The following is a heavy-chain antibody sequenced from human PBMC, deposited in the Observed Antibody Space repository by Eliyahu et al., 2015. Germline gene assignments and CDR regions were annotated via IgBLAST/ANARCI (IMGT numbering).Heavy chain of an antibody. J-gene: IGHJ5*02. CDR1: GGXFSSYT. Sequence: QVQLVQSGAEVKKPGSSVKVSCKASGGXFSSYTISWVRQAPGQGLEWMGGLIPVFGKANYAQKFQDRVTITADESTSTAYMELNTLRSEDTAVYYCAIEGGSSGPRWFDPWGQGTLVSVSS. D-gene: IGHD6-19*01. CDR3: AIEGGSSGPRWFDP. V-gene: IGHV1-69*01. CDR2: LIPVFGKA.